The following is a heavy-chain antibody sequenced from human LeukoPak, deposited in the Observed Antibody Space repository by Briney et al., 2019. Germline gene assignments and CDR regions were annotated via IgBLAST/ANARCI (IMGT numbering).Heavy chain of an antibody. CDR1: GFIFSSYS. D-gene: IGHD6-19*01. V-gene: IGHV3-30-3*01. J-gene: IGHJ6*02. CDR2: ISYDGSNK. CDR3: ASLTILAVPSYYYYGMDV. Sequence: QPGGSLRLSCAASGFIFSSYSMSWVRQAPGKGLEWVAVISYDGSNKYYADSVKGRFTISRDNSKNTLYLQMNSLRAEDTAVYYCASLTILAVPSYYYYGMDVWGQGTTVTVPS.